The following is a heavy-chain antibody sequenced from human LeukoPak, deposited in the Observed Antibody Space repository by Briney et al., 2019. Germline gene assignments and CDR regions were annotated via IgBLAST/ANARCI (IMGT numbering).Heavy chain of an antibody. CDR2: INPNSGGT. V-gene: IGHV1-2*02. D-gene: IGHD6-19*01. Sequence: GASVKVSCKASGYTFTGYYMHWVRQAPGQGLEWMGWINPNSGGTNYAQKFQGRVTMTRDTSISTAYMELSRLRSDDTAVYYCARYIYSSGWSPADYFDYWGQGTLVTVSS. CDR3: ARYIYSSGWSPADYFDY. J-gene: IGHJ4*02. CDR1: GYTFTGYY.